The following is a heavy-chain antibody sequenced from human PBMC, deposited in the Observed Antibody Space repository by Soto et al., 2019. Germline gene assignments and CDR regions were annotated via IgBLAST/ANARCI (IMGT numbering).Heavy chain of an antibody. CDR1: GGSISSYS. J-gene: IGHJ6*02. D-gene: IGHD3-16*01. V-gene: IGHV4-30-2*01. Sequence: NPSETLSLTCTVSGGSISSYSWSWIRQPPGKGLEWIGYIYHSGSTYYNPSLKSRVTISVDRSKNQFSLKLSSVTAADTAVYYCARGGDDEALYGMDVWGQGTTVTVSS. CDR2: IYHSGST. CDR3: ARGGDDEALYGMDV.